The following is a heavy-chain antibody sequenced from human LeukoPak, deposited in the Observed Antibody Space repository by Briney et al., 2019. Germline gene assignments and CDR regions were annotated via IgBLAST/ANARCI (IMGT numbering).Heavy chain of an antibody. V-gene: IGHV3-23*01. CDR3: ARDPLTYYYGSGSYGP. CDR1: GFPFTTYG. J-gene: IGHJ5*02. D-gene: IGHD3-10*01. CDR2: ISHSGGST. Sequence: PGGTLRLSCAASGFPFTTYGISWVRQAPGKGLEWVSSISHSGGSTYYADSVKGRFTISRDNAKNSLYLQMNSLRAEDTAVYYCARDPLTYYYGSGSYGPWGQGTLVTVSS.